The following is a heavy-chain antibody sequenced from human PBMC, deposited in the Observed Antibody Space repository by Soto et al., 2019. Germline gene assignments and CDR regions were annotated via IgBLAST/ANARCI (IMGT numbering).Heavy chain of an antibody. CDR2: IIPIFGTA. V-gene: IGHV1-69*13. J-gene: IGHJ4*02. CDR1: GGTFSSYA. D-gene: IGHD3-10*01. Sequence: ASVKVSCKASGGTFSSYAISWVRQAPGQGLEWMGGIIPIFGTANYAQKFQGRVTITADESTSTAYMELSSLRSEDTAVYYCATQGGYYYGSGSYYTVDYWGQGTLVTVSS. CDR3: ATQGGYYYGSGSYYTVDY.